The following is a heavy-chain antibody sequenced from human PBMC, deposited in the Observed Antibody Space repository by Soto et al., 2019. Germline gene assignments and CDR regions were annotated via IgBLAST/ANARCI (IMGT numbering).Heavy chain of an antibody. Sequence: QVQLVQSGAEVKKPGSSVKVSCKASGGTFSSYAISWVRQAPGQGLEWMGGIIPIFGTANYAQKFQGRVTISADESTSTAYMELSSLRSEDTAVYYCAIPNDYDSSGYYYRFDYWGQGTLVTVSS. J-gene: IGHJ4*02. CDR3: AIPNDYDSSGYYYRFDY. CDR1: GGTFSSYA. V-gene: IGHV1-69*01. CDR2: IIPIFGTA. D-gene: IGHD3-22*01.